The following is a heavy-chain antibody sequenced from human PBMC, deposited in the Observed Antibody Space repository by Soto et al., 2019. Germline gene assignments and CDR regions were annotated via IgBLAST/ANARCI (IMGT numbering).Heavy chain of an antibody. Sequence: SQTLSLTCAISGDSVSSNSAAWNWIRQSPSRGLEWLGRTYYRSKWYNDCAVSVKSRITINPDTSKNQFSLQLNSVTPEDTAVYYCARDEYYDSSGYYSKFDYWGQGTLVTVSS. D-gene: IGHD3-22*01. CDR2: TYYRSKWYN. CDR1: GDSVSSNSAA. J-gene: IGHJ4*02. V-gene: IGHV6-1*01. CDR3: ARDEYYDSSGYYSKFDY.